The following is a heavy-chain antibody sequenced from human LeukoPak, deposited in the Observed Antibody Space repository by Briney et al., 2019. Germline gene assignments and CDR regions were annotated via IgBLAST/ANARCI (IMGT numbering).Heavy chain of an antibody. V-gene: IGHV3-30*04. J-gene: IGHJ1*01. CDR3: ARSSSSWYMGYFQH. CDR2: ISYDGSNK. D-gene: IGHD6-13*01. CDR1: GVTFSSYA. Sequence: GGSLRLSCAASGVTFSSYAMHWVRQAPGKGLEWVAVISYDGSNKYYADSVKGRLTISRDNSKNTLYLQMNSLRAEDTAVYYCARSSSSWYMGYFQHWGQGTLVTVSS.